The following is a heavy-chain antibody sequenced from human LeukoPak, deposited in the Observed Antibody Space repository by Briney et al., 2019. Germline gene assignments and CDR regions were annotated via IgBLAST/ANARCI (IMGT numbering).Heavy chain of an antibody. CDR3: ARDRGSGGYYQGAFGY. CDR1: GGSISSGSYY. CDR2: IYTSGST. J-gene: IGHJ4*02. V-gene: IGHV4-61*02. Sequence: SQTLSLTCTVSGGSISSGSYYWSWIRQPAGQGLEWFGRIYTSGSTNYNPSLKDRVTISVDTSKNQFSLKLSSVTAADTAVYYCARDRGSGGYYQGAFGYWGQGTLVTVSS. D-gene: IGHD3-10*01.